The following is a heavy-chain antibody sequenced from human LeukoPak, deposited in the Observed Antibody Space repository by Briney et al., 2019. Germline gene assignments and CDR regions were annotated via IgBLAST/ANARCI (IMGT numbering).Heavy chain of an antibody. CDR3: ARQLGYCSGGTCYNY. J-gene: IGHJ4*02. CDR1: GGSISSSRYY. D-gene: IGHD2-15*01. Sequence: SETLSLTCTVSGGSISSSRYYWGWIRQPPGKGLEWLWSIYYSGSTYYNPSLKSRVTLSVDTSMNQFSLKLSSVTAPDTAVYHGARQLGYCSGGTCYNYWGQGTLVTVSS. CDR2: IYYSGST. V-gene: IGHV4-39*01.